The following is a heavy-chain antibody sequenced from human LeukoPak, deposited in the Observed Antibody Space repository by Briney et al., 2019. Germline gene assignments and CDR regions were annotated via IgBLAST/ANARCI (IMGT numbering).Heavy chain of an antibody. J-gene: IGHJ1*01. CDR1: GFTFSSYA. V-gene: IGHV3-23*01. CDR2: ISGSGGST. Sequence: GGSLRLSCAASGFTFSSYAMSWVRQAPGKGLEWVSAISGSGGSTYYADSVKGRFTISRDNSKNTLYLQMNSPRAEDTAVYYCAKASKPRYCSSTSCYGSFQHWGQGTLVTVSS. CDR3: AKASKPRYCSSTSCYGSFQH. D-gene: IGHD2-2*01.